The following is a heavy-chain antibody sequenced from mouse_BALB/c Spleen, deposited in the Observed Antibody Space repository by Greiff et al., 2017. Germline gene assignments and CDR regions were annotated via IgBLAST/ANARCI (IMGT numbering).Heavy chain of an antibody. CDR1: GYSFTGYY. CDR3: ARGGYGNYDFDY. Sequence: EVQLQQSGPELVKPGASVKISCKASGYSFTGYYMHWVKQSHVKSLEWIGRINPYNGATSYNQNFKDKASLTVDKSSSTAYMELHSLTSEDSAVYYCARGGYGNYDFDYWGQGTTLTVSS. D-gene: IGHD2-10*02. CDR2: INPYNGAT. J-gene: IGHJ2*01. V-gene: IGHV1-31*01.